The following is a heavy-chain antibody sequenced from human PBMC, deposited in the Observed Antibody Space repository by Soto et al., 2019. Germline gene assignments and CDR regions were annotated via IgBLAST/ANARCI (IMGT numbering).Heavy chain of an antibody. J-gene: IGHJ4*02. CDR3: AKEGGLSGSYYISSSYYNHY. V-gene: IGHV3-30*18. CDR1: GFTFSSYG. D-gene: IGHD1-26*01. CDR2: ISYDGSNT. Sequence: GGSLRLSCVASGFTFSSYGMHWVRQAPGKGLEWVAIISYDGSNTYYADSVKGRFTISRDNSKNTLYLQMNSLRAEDTSVYYWAKEGGLSGSYYISSSYYNHYWGQGTLVTV.